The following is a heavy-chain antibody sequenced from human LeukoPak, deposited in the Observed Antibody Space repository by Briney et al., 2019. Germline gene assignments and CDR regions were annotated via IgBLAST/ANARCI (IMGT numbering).Heavy chain of an antibody. V-gene: IGHV1-8*01. CDR1: GYTFTSYD. CDR2: MNPNSGNT. J-gene: IGHJ6*02. Sequence: ASVKVSCKASGYTFTSYDINWVRQATGQGLEWMGWMNPNSGNTGYAQKFQGRVTMTRNTSISTAYMELSSLRSGDTAVYYCATPSGYEYYYYYGMDVWGQGTTVTVSS. CDR3: ATPSGYEYYYYYGMDV. D-gene: IGHD3-3*01.